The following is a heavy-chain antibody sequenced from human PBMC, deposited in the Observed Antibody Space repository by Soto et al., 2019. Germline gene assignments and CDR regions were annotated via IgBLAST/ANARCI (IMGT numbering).Heavy chain of an antibody. V-gene: IGHV3-48*01. CDR3: ARVSSGWYRGAFDI. CDR2: ISSSSSTI. D-gene: IGHD6-19*01. Sequence: GGSLRLSCAASGFTFSSYSMNWVRQAPGKGLEWVSYISSSSSTIYYADSVKGRFTISRDNAKNSLYLQMNSLRAEDTAVYYCARVSSGWYRGAFDIWGQGTMVTVSS. J-gene: IGHJ3*02. CDR1: GFTFSSYS.